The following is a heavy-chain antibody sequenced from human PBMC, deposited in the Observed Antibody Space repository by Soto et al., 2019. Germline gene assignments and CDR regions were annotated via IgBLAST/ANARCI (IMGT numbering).Heavy chain of an antibody. Sequence: PGGSLRLSCAASGFIFDDYAMHWVRQAPGKGLEWVSCISTNGGSTDYADSVKGRFTISRDNSKNTVYLQMSSLRVEDTAVYYCVKGEYYYDSSGYYPFDYWGQGTLVTVSS. CDR3: VKGEYYYDSSGYYPFDY. J-gene: IGHJ4*02. D-gene: IGHD3-22*01. CDR1: GFIFDDYA. CDR2: ISTNGGST. V-gene: IGHV3-64D*06.